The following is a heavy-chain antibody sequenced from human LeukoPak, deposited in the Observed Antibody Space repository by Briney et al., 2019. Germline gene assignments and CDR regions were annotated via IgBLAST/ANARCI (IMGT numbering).Heavy chain of an antibody. Sequence: SVKVSCKASGGTFSSYAISWVRQAPGQGLEWMGGIIPIFGTANYAQKFQGRVTITADESTSTAYMELSSPRSEDTAVYYCARGWRFGEQGFDYWGQGTLVTVSS. J-gene: IGHJ4*02. V-gene: IGHV1-69*13. CDR3: ARGWRFGEQGFDY. CDR2: IIPIFGTA. D-gene: IGHD3-10*01. CDR1: GGTFSSYA.